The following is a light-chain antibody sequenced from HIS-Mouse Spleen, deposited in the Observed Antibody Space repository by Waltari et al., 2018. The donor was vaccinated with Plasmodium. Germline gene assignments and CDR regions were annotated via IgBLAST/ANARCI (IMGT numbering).Light chain of an antibody. CDR1: QSVSSN. J-gene: IGKJ1*01. CDR3: QQYNNWPRGT. V-gene: IGKV3-15*01. CDR2: GAS. Sequence: EIVMTPSPATLSVSPGQRATLSCMASQSVSSNLAWYQQKPGQTPRLLIYGASTRATGIPARFSGSGSGTEFTLTISSMQSEDFAVYYCQQYNNWPRGTFGQGTKVEIK.